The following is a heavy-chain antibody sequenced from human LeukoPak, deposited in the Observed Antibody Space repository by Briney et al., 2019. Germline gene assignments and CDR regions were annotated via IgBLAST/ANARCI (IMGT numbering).Heavy chain of an antibody. CDR3: AKDIAQGYTYGSIEQDY. J-gene: IGHJ4*02. CDR1: GFTFSSYA. D-gene: IGHD5-18*01. Sequence: GSLRLSCAASGFTFSSYAMSWVRQAPGKGLEWVSAISGSGGSTYYAEAVKGRFTISRDNSMNTLSLQMNSLTAEDTAIYYCAKDIAQGYTYGSIEQDYWGQGTLVTVSP. V-gene: IGHV3-23*01. CDR2: ISGSGGST.